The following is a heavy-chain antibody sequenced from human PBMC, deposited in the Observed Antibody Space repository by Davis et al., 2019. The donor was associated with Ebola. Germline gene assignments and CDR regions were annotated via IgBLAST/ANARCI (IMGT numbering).Heavy chain of an antibody. CDR1: GFTFSSYT. V-gene: IGHV3-21*01. J-gene: IGHJ6*03. CDR2: ISSSSSYI. CDR3: ARGVVPAYEYYYYYYMDV. D-gene: IGHD2-2*01. Sequence: GESLKISCAASGFTFSSYTMHWVRQAPGKGLEWVSSISSSSSYIYYADSVKGRFTISRDNAKNSLYLQMNSLRAEDTAVYYCARGVVPAYEYYYYYYMDVWGKGTTVTVSS.